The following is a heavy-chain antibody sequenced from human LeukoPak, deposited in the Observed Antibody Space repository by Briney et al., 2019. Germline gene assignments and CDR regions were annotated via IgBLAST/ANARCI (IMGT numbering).Heavy chain of an antibody. D-gene: IGHD1-26*01. V-gene: IGHV4-39*07. Sequence: ASETLSLTCTVSGGSISSSSFYWGWLRQPPGKGLEWIGSIYYSGSTYYNPSLKSRVTISVDTSKNQFSLKLSSVTAADTAVYYCAKGVGATWRYYFDYWGQGTLVTVSS. CDR2: IYYSGST. CDR3: AKGVGATWRYYFDY. J-gene: IGHJ4*02. CDR1: GGSISSSSFY.